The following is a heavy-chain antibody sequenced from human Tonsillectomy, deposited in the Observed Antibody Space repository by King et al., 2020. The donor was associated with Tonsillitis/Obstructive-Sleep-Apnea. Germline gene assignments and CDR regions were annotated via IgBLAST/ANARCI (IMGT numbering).Heavy chain of an antibody. CDR1: GFTFNSYW. J-gene: IGHJ4*02. D-gene: IGHD1-14*01. CDR2: IDQDGNEK. CDR3: ATDPPG. Sequence: EVQLVESGGGWVQPGGSLRLSCAASGFTFNSYWMSWVRQAPGKGLEWVANIDQDGNEKYYVDSVKGRFTISRDNAGYSLYLQMNGLRAEDTAVYYCATDPPGWGQGTLVTVSS. V-gene: IGHV3-7*01.